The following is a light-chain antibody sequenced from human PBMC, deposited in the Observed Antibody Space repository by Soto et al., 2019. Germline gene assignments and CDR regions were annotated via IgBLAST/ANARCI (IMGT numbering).Light chain of an antibody. V-gene: IGKV3-15*01. CDR2: DAS. CDR1: PSVNSN. Sequence: EIVMTQSPVTLSVSPGERATLSCRASPSVNSNLAWYQQKPGQAHRLLIFDASTRATGIPDRFSGSGAGIQFTLTISILQSEDFAVYYCQQFHHWHRSCGQGITVE. CDR3: QQFHHWHRS. J-gene: IGKJ1*01.